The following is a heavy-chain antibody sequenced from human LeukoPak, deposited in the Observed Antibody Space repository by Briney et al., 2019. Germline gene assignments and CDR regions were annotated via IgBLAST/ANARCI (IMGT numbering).Heavy chain of an antibody. CDR1: GGSFSGYY. J-gene: IGHJ1*01. V-gene: IGHV4-34*01. Sequence: PSETLSLTCAVYGGSFSGYYWSWIRQPPGKGLEWIGQINHSGSTNYNPSLKSRDTISVDTSKNQFSLKLSSVTAAGTAVYYCARGRAFQHWGQGTLVTVSS. CDR3: ARGRAFQH. CDR2: INHSGST.